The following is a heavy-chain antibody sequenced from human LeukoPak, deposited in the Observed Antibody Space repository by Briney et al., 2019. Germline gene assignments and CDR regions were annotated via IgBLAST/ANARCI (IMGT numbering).Heavy chain of an antibody. V-gene: IGHV3-23*01. D-gene: IGHD3-22*01. CDR3: AKGVSYDADSSCHY. J-gene: IGHJ4*02. CDR2: ISGSGGNT. Sequence: GGSLRLSCAASGFTFSSYAMTWVRQAPGKGLEWVSVISGSGGNTYSADSVKGRFTISRDNSKNTPYLQMNSLRAEDTAVYYCAKGVSYDADSSCHYWGQGTLVTVSS. CDR1: GFTFSSYA.